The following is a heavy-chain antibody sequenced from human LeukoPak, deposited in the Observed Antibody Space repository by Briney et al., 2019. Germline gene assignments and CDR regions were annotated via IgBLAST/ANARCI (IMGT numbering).Heavy chain of an antibody. CDR3: ARHRTIVRGVIITMSWFDP. Sequence: PSETLSLTCTVSGGSISSSSYYWGWIRQPPGKGLEWIGSIDYSGSTYYNPSLKSRVTISVDTSKNQFSLKLSSVTAADTAVYYCARHRTIVRGVIITMSWFDPWGQGTLVTVSS. CDR2: IDYSGST. D-gene: IGHD3-10*02. V-gene: IGHV4-39*01. J-gene: IGHJ5*02. CDR1: GGSISSSSYY.